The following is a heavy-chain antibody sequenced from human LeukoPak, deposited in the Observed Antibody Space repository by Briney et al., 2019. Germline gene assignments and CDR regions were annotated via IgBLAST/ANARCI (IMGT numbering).Heavy chain of an antibody. CDR3: ARVRGYSYGTVDY. Sequence: ASVKVSCKASGYTFTGYYMHWVRQAPGQGLEWMGWINPNSGGTNYAQKFQGWVTMTRDTSISTAYMELSRLRSDDTAVYYCARVRGYSYGTVDYWGQGTLVTVSS. V-gene: IGHV1-2*04. D-gene: IGHD5-18*01. J-gene: IGHJ4*02. CDR1: GYTFTGYY. CDR2: INPNSGGT.